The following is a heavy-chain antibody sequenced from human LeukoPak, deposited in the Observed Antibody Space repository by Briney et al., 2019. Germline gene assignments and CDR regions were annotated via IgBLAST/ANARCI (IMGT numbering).Heavy chain of an antibody. J-gene: IGHJ6*03. CDR3: ARVRLDYDYVWGSYRAPSYYYYMDV. CDR2: ISPVDSDT. D-gene: IGHD3-16*02. Sequence: GESLEISCKGSGYSLTNYWIGWVRQMPGKGLEWMGIISPVDSDTRYSPSFQGQVTISVDKSISTAYLQWNSLKASDTAMYYCARVRLDYDYVWGSYRAPSYYYYMDVWGKGATVTVSS. V-gene: IGHV5-51*01. CDR1: GYSLTNYW.